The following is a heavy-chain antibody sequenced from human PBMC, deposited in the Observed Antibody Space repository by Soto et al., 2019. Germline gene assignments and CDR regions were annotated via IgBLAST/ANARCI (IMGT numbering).Heavy chain of an antibody. CDR2: ISGSCTNT. J-gene: IGHJ4*02. CDR3: AKVGDAITTEVVIRNVDY. Sequence: EVQLLESGGGLAQPGGSLRLSCAASGFTFSNYGMTWVRQAPGKGLEWVSGISGSCTNTFYADAVKGRFAISRDNSKNTLYLQMNSLRADDTAVYYCAKVGDAITTEVVIRNVDYWGQGTLVTVSS. CDR1: GFTFSNYG. D-gene: IGHD3-22*01. V-gene: IGHV3-23*01.